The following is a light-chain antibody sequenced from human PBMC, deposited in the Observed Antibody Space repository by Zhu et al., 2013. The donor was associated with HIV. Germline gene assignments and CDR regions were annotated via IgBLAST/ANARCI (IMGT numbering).Light chain of an antibody. J-gene: IGKJ1*01. CDR2: DAS. CDR1: QSISIN. V-gene: IGKV3-11*01. CDR3: QQRSNWPPWT. Sequence: DIVLTQSPGTLSLSPGERATLSCRASQSISINLAWYQQKPGQAPRLLIYDASNRATGIPARFSGSGSGTDFTLTISSLEPEDFAVYYCQQRSNWPPWTFGQGTKVEIK.